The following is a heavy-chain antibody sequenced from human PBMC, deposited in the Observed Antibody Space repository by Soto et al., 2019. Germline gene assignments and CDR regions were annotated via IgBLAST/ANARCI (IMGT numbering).Heavy chain of an antibody. CDR3: ARCPTTVELDV. V-gene: IGHV3-48*03. D-gene: IGHD4-17*01. Sequence: GGSLRLSCAASGFSFSAYEMNWVRQVPGKGLEWISYISYSAATIYYADSVKGRSTISRDNAKNSLYLQMNSLRAEDTAVYYCARCPTTVELDVWGQGTTVTVSS. CDR2: ISYSAATI. J-gene: IGHJ6*02. CDR1: GFSFSAYE.